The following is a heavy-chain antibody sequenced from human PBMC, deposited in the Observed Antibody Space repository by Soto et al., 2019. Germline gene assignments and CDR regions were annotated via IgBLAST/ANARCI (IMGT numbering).Heavy chain of an antibody. CDR3: AKGGVDTAMVWGYYYYGMDV. CDR1: GFTFSSYA. CDR2: ISGSGGST. D-gene: IGHD5-18*01. V-gene: IGHV3-23*01. J-gene: IGHJ6*02. Sequence: GSLRLSCAASGFTFSSYAMSWVRQAPGKGLEWVSAISGSGGSTYYADSVKGRFTISRDNSKNTLYLQMNSLRAEDTAVYYCAKGGVDTAMVWGYYYYGMDVWGQGTTVTVSS.